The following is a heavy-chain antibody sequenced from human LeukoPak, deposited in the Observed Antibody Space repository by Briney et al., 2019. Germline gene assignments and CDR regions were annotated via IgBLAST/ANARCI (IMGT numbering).Heavy chain of an antibody. Sequence: SETLSLTCAVYGGSFSSYYWSWIRQPPGKGLEWIGEINHSGSTNYNPSLKSRVTISVDTSKNQFSLKLSSVTAADTAVYYCARGRIAARYFDYWGQGTLVTVSS. D-gene: IGHD6-6*01. CDR2: INHSGST. J-gene: IGHJ4*02. CDR3: ARGRIAARYFDY. V-gene: IGHV4-34*01. CDR1: GGSFSSYY.